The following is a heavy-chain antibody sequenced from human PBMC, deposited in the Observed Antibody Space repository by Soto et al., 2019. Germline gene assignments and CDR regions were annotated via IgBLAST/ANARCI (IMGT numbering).Heavy chain of an antibody. CDR2: IFYSGNI. V-gene: IGHV4-39*01. J-gene: IGHJ4*02. CDR3: ARLYCSSVSCYNDY. D-gene: IGHD2-2*01. Sequence: SETLSLTCTVSGDSISGSNSHWGWTRQPPGKGLEYIGSVYYGGAIFYSGNIYYNPSLKSRVTLSMDTSRNEFSLRLRSVTAADTAVYFCARLYCSSVSCYNDYWGPGVLVTVSS. CDR1: GDSISGSNSH.